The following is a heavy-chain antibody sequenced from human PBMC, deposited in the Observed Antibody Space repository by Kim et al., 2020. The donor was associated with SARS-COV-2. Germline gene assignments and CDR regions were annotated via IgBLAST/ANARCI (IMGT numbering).Heavy chain of an antibody. Sequence: GGSLRLSCAASGFTLRSYEMNWVRQAPGKGLELVSYISSSGSTIFYADSVKGRFTISRDNAKNSLYLQMNSLRAEDTAVYYCARDYALVALVTVVHYGMDVWGQGTTVTVSS. CDR3: ARDYALVALVTVVHYGMDV. CDR2: ISSSGSTI. V-gene: IGHV3-48*03. CDR1: GFTLRSYE. D-gene: IGHD2-2*01. J-gene: IGHJ6*02.